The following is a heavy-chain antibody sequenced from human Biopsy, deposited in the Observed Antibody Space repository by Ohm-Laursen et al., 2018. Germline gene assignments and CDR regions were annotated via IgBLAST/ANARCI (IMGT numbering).Heavy chain of an antibody. CDR1: DVSISTYY. Sequence: SETLSLTCTVSDVSISTYYWSWIRQSPGRGLEWIAHIYYNGDTDYNPSLKSRVTTSLDAPKNQFSLKMSAVTAADTAIYYCAREAIGVATTFDLWGQGTMVAVSS. V-gene: IGHV4-59*01. J-gene: IGHJ3*01. CDR2: IYYNGDT. D-gene: IGHD5-12*01. CDR3: AREAIGVATTFDL.